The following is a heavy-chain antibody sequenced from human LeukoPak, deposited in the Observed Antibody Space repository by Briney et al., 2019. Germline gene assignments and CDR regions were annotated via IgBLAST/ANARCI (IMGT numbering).Heavy chain of an antibody. J-gene: IGHJ4*02. D-gene: IGHD3-10*01. CDR3: ARIGNYYGSGSYQP. CDR1: GGSISSYY. Sequence: PSETLSLTCTVSGGSISSYYWSWIRQPPGKGLEWIGYIYYSGSTNYNPSLKSRVTISVDTSKNQFSLKLSSVTAADTAVYYCARIGNYYGSGSYQPWGQGTLVTVSS. V-gene: IGHV4-59*01. CDR2: IYYSGST.